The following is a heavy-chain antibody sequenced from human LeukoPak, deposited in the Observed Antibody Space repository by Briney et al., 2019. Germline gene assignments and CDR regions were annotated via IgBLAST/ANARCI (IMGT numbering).Heavy chain of an antibody. J-gene: IGHJ5*02. Sequence: PSETLSLTCAVYGGSFSGYYWSWIRRPPGKGLEWIGEINHSGSTNYNPSLKSRVTISVDTSKNQFSLKLSSVTAADTAVYYCARDRYIYGSDDRWFDPWGQGTLVTVSS. CDR2: INHSGST. CDR3: ARDRYIYGSDDRWFDP. CDR1: GGSFSGYY. D-gene: IGHD5-18*01. V-gene: IGHV4-34*01.